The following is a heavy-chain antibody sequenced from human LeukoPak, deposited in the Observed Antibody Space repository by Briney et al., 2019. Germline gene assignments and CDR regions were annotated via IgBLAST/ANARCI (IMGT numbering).Heavy chain of an antibody. V-gene: IGHV1-69*05. CDR3: AREKPLYYYDSSGYPPVYFDY. Sequence: EASVKVSCKASGGTFSSYAISWVRQAPGQGLEWMGGIIPIFGTANYAQKFQGRVTITTDESTSTAYMELSSLRSEDTVVYYCAREKPLYYYDSSGYPPVYFDYWGQGTLVTVSS. CDR1: GGTFSSYA. CDR2: IIPIFGTA. J-gene: IGHJ4*02. D-gene: IGHD3-22*01.